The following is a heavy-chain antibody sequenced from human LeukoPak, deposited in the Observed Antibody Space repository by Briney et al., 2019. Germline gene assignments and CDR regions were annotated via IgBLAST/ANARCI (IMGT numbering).Heavy chain of an antibody. Sequence: SVKVSCKASGGTFSSYAISWARQAPGQGLEWMGGIIPIFGTANYAQKFQGRVTITADESTSTAYMELSSLRSEDTAVYYCARDRSDSSGYYYATDAFDIWGQGTMVTVSS. CDR3: ARDRSDSSGYYYATDAFDI. D-gene: IGHD3-22*01. J-gene: IGHJ3*02. V-gene: IGHV1-69*13. CDR2: IIPIFGTA. CDR1: GGTFSSYA.